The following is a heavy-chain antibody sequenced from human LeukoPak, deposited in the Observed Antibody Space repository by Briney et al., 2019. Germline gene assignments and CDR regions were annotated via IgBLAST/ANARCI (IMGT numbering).Heavy chain of an antibody. J-gene: IGHJ5*02. D-gene: IGHD2/OR15-2a*01. V-gene: IGHV4-59*08. Sequence: PSETRSLTCTVSGVSIKNHYWSWIRQPPGKGLEWIANIYYAGSSNYNPSLKSRVSVSIDASKNHLSLQLTSVTAADTAIYYCARQTVIIPTGMEGPWFDPWGQGTLVAVSS. CDR1: GVSIKNHY. CDR2: IYYAGSS. CDR3: ARQTVIIPTGMEGPWFDP.